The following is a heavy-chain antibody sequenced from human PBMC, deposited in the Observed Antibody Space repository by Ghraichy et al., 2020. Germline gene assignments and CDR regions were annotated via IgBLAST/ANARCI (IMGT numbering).Heavy chain of an antibody. CDR3: ANDGGSYALHY. J-gene: IGHJ4*02. CDR1: GFTFSSYG. V-gene: IGHV3-30*18. Sequence: GGSLRLSCAASGFTFSSYGMHWVRQGPGKGLEWVAVISYDGSNKYYADSVKGRFTISRDNSKNTLYLQMNSLRAEDTAVYYCANDGGSYALHYWGQGTLVTVSS. D-gene: IGHD1-26*01. CDR2: ISYDGSNK.